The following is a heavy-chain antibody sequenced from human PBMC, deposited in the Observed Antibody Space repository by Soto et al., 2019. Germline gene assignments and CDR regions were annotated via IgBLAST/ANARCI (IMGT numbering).Heavy chain of an antibody. V-gene: IGHV3-23*01. CDR2: ISGSGGST. CDR1: GVTVCSYA. CDR3: ALGYEYYFDY. Sequence: GGSLRLSCAASGVTVCSYAMGGVRQAPGKGLEWVSAISGSGGSTYYADSVKGRFTISRDNSKNKLYLQMNSLRAEDTAVYYCALGYEYYFDYWGQGTLVTVSS. J-gene: IGHJ4*02. D-gene: IGHD5-12*01.